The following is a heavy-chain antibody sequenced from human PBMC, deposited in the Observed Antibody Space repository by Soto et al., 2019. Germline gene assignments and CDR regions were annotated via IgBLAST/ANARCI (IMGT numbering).Heavy chain of an antibody. CDR2: IWYDGSNK. CDR1: GFTFSSYV. Sequence: GGSLRLSCAASGFTFSSYVMHWVRQAPGKGLEWVAVIWYDGSNKFYADSVKGRFTISRDNSKNTLYLQMNSLRAEDTAVFYCARAPTGVAAAGSYHYYYYMDVWGRGTTVTV. D-gene: IGHD6-13*01. CDR3: ARAPTGVAAAGSYHYYYYMDV. J-gene: IGHJ6*03. V-gene: IGHV3-33*01.